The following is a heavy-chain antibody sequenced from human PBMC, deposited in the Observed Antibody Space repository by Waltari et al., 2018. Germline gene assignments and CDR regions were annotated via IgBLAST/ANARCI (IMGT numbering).Heavy chain of an antibody. D-gene: IGHD2-2*01. CDR3: AKDQGYAGKDGDLRH. V-gene: IGHV3-23*04. Sequence: EVQLVESGGGLVQPGGSLKLSCGVSGFRFSTYAMSWVRQAPGKGLECVSGISGAVENAYYADSVKGRFTISRDNSKNIRVLQMNSLRAEDTAVYYCAKDQGYAGKDGDLRHWGQGSLVSVSS. CDR2: ISGAVENA. CDR1: GFRFSTYA. J-gene: IGHJ1*01.